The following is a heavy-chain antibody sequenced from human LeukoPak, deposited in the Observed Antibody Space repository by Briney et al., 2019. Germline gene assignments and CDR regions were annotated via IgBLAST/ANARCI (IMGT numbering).Heavy chain of an antibody. CDR1: GFTFSSYA. J-gene: IGHJ6*02. V-gene: IGHV3-23*01. CDR2: ISGSGGST. CDR3: ARELWFGEFTYGMDV. D-gene: IGHD3-10*01. Sequence: GGSLRLSCAASGFTFSSYAMSWVRQAPGKGLEWVSTISGSGGSTYYADSVKGRFTISRDNSKNSLYLQMNSLRAEDTAVYYCARELWFGEFTYGMDVWGQGTTVTVSS.